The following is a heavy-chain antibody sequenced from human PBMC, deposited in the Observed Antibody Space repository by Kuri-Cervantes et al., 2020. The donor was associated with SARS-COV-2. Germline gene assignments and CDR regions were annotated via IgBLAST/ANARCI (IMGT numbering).Heavy chain of an antibody. J-gene: IGHJ4*02. D-gene: IGHD4-23*01. CDR1: GGTYSSYA. CDR3: ARVYGGPLDY. Sequence: SVKVSCKASGGTYSSYAISWVRQAPGQGLEWMGEINPMFHKANFAEEFQGRVTLTTDESTSTAYMELSSLTSQDTAVYYCARVYGGPLDYWGQGTLVTVSS. CDR2: INPMFHKA. V-gene: IGHV1-69*05.